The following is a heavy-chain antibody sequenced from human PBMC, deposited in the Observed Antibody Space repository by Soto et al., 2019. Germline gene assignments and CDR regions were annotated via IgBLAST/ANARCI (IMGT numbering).Heavy chain of an antibody. CDR3: ATAPYCSSTSCHIGMDV. CDR2: FDPEDGET. Sequence: ASVKVSCKVSGYTLTELSMHWVRQAPGKGLEWMGGFDPEDGETIYAQKFQGRVTMTEDTSTDTAYMELSSLRSEDTAVYYCATAPYCSSTSCHIGMDVWGQGTTVTVSS. D-gene: IGHD2-2*01. CDR1: GYTLTELS. J-gene: IGHJ6*02. V-gene: IGHV1-24*01.